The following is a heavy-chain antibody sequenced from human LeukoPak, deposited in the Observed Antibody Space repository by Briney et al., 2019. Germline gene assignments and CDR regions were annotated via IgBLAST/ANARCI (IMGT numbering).Heavy chain of an antibody. V-gene: IGHV3-23*01. Sequence: GGSLRLSCAASGFTFSSYAMSWVRQAPGKGLEWVSAISGSGGSTYYADSVKGRFTISRDNSKSTLYLQMNSLRAEDTAVYYCAKVGYYDILTGYGWGYYMDVWGKGTTVTVSS. J-gene: IGHJ6*03. CDR1: GFTFSSYA. D-gene: IGHD3-9*01. CDR2: ISGSGGST. CDR3: AKVGYYDILTGYGWGYYMDV.